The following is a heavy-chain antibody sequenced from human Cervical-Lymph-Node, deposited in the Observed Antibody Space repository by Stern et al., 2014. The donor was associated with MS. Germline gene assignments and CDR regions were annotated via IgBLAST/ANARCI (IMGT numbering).Heavy chain of an antibody. Sequence: VQLVQSGGGVVQPGRSLRLSCAASGFTFSSYAMHWVRQAPGKGLAWVAVISYDGSNKYYADSVKGRFTISRDNSKNTLYLQMNSLRAEDTAVYYCARETSSGWYYYYYGMDVWGQGTTVTVSS. CDR3: ARETSSGWYYYYYGMDV. CDR1: GFTFSSYA. J-gene: IGHJ6*02. V-gene: IGHV3-30-3*01. D-gene: IGHD6-19*01. CDR2: ISYDGSNK.